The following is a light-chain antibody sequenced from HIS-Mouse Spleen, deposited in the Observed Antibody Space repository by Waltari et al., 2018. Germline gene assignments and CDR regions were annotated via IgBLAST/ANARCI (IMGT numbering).Light chain of an antibody. CDR3: QQLNSYPPT. Sequence: DIQLTQSPSFMSASVGDRVPITCRARQGISSYLAWYQQKPGKAPKLLIYAASTLQSGVPSRFSGSGSGTEFTLTISSLQPEDFATYYCQQLNSYPPTFGQGTKVEIK. V-gene: IGKV1-9*01. J-gene: IGKJ1*01. CDR2: AAS. CDR1: QGISSY.